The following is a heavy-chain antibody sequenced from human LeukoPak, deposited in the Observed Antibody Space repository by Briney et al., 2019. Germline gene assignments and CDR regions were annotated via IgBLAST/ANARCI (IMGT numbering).Heavy chain of an antibody. J-gene: IGHJ4*02. CDR3: TGTDSSTSIDY. CDR1: GGSISGYY. CDR2: IHSGST. D-gene: IGHD6-6*01. V-gene: IGHV4-59*01. Sequence: SETLSLTCTVSGGSISGYYWSWIRQTPGRGLEWIGYIHSGSTNYNPSLKSRVTISVDTSKNQFSLKLNSVTAADTAMYYCTGTDSSTSIDYWGQGTLVTVSS.